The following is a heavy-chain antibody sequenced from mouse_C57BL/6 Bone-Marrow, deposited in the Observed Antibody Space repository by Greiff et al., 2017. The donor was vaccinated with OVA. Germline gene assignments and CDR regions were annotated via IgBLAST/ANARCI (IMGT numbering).Heavy chain of an antibody. CDR1: GYTFTSYW. CDR3: ARGRDITTDY. Sequence: QVQLQQPGAELVKPGASVKLSCKASGYTFTSYWMHWVKQRPGQGLEWIGMIHPNSGSTNYNEKFKSKATLTVDKTSRTAYMQLSSLTSEDSAVYYGARGRDITTDYWGQGTSVTVSS. D-gene: IGHD1-1*01. V-gene: IGHV1-64*01. CDR2: IHPNSGST. J-gene: IGHJ4*01.